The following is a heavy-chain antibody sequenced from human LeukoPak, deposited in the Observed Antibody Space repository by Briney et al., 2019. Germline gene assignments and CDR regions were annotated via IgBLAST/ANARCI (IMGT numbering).Heavy chain of an antibody. V-gene: IGHV5-51*01. CDR3: ARRGYAREWFDP. CDR2: IYPGDSDT. Sequence: GESLKISCKASGYSFTTYWIAWVRQMPGKGLEWMGIIYPGDSDTRYSPSFQGQVTISADKSFSTAYLQWSRLKASDTAMYYCARRGYAREWFDPWGQGTLVTVSS. J-gene: IGHJ5*02. D-gene: IGHD5-18*01. CDR1: GYSFTTYW.